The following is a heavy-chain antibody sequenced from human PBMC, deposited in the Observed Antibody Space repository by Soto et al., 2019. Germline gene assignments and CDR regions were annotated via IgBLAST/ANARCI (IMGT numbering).Heavy chain of an antibody. V-gene: IGHV1-18*01. Sequence: ASVKVSCKASGYTFNIYAISWVRQAPGQGLEWMGWISAYNGNTNYAQMLQGRVTMTTDTSTSTAYMELRSLRSDDTAVYYCASTTRTFDYWGQGTLVTVSS. CDR1: GYTFNIYA. D-gene: IGHD1-26*01. J-gene: IGHJ4*02. CDR3: ASTTRTFDY. CDR2: ISAYNGNT.